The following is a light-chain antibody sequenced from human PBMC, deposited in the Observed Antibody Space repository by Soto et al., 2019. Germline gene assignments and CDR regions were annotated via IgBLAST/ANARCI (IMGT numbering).Light chain of an antibody. V-gene: IGKV3D-20*02. Sequence: EIVLTQSPGTLSLSPGERATLSCRASQSVSNAYLAWYQQKPGQAPRLLIYDASSRATGIPDRFSGSGSGTDFTLTISRLEPEDFAVYYCQQRSNWPPGLTFGGGTKVEIK. CDR2: DAS. J-gene: IGKJ4*01. CDR3: QQRSNWPPGLT. CDR1: QSVSNAY.